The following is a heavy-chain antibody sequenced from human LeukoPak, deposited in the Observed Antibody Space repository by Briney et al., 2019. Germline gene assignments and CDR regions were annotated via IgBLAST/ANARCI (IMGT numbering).Heavy chain of an antibody. CDR3: ARARSWSDY. J-gene: IGHJ4*02. V-gene: IGHV1-2*02. CDR2: INPSSGGT. CDR1: GYTFTGYY. D-gene: IGHD6-13*01. Sequence: ASVRVSCKASGYTFTGYYIHWVRQAPGQGLEWMGWINPSSGGTDYAQKFQGRVTMTRDTSISTAYMELTSLRSDDTAVYYCARARSWSDYWGQGALVTVSS.